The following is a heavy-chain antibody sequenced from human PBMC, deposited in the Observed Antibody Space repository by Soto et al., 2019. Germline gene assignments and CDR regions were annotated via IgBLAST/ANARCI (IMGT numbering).Heavy chain of an antibody. V-gene: IGHV1-2*04. Sequence: ASVKVSCKASGYTFTGYYMHWVRQAPGQGPEWMGWINPNSGGTNYAQKFQGWVTMTRDTSISTAYMELSRLRSDDTAVYYCAREGSSSWFYYFGYWGQGTLVTVSS. CDR3: AREGSSSWFYYFGY. J-gene: IGHJ4*02. CDR1: GYTFTGYY. CDR2: INPNSGGT. D-gene: IGHD6-13*01.